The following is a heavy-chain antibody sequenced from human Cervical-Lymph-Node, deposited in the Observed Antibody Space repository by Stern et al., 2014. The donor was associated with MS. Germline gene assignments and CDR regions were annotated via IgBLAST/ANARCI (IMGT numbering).Heavy chain of an antibody. J-gene: IGHJ4*02. CDR2: ITNVRST. CDR1: GFTVSRDY. D-gene: IGHD1-1*01. V-gene: IGHV3-53*01. Sequence: EMQLVESGGGVIQPGGSLRLSCTASGFTVSRDYMTWVRQAPGKGLEWVSLITNVRSTYYTDSVKGRFTISRDDSKNAVYLHRTSLSAEDTAMYYCARDTSSPERSDWWGQGTLVTVSS. CDR3: ARDTSSPERSDW.